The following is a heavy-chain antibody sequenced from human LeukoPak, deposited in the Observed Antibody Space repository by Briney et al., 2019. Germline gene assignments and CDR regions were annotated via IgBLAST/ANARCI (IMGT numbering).Heavy chain of an antibody. CDR2: ISSSSSYI. Sequence: GGSLRLSCAASGFTFSSYWMSWVRQAPGKGLEWVASISSSSSYIYYADSVKGRFTISRDNAKNSLYLQMNSLRAEDTAVYYCARDATRGGDNDYWGQGTRVIVSS. V-gene: IGHV3-21*01. J-gene: IGHJ4*02. D-gene: IGHD2-21*02. CDR1: GFTFSSYW. CDR3: ARDATRGGDNDY.